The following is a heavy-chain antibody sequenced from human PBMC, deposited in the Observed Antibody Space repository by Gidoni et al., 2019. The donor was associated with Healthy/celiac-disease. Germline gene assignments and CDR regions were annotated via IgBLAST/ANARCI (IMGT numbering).Heavy chain of an antibody. Sequence: EVQLVESGGGLVKPGGSLRLSCAASGFTFSSSSMNWFRQAPGKGLEWVSSISSSSSYIYYADSVKGRFTISRDNAKNSLYLQMNSLRAEDTAVYYCASHPWGGAAAGKGWFDPWGQGTLVTVSS. CDR1: GFTFSSSS. CDR2: ISSSSSYI. D-gene: IGHD6-13*01. CDR3: ASHPWGGAAAGKGWFDP. V-gene: IGHV3-21*01. J-gene: IGHJ5*02.